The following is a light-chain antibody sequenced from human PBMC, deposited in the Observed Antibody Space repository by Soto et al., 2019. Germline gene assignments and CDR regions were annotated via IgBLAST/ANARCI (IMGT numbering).Light chain of an antibody. CDR1: QSLLHSDGYKY. Sequence: IVMTQSPVSLPVTPGEPASISCKSSQSLLHSDGYKYLDWYVQKAGQSPQLLIYLGSHRASGVPDRISGSGSCTDFTLKISKVEADDVGVYYCMQTLQTPFTFGPGTKVDIE. CDR2: LGS. CDR3: MQTLQTPFT. J-gene: IGKJ3*01. V-gene: IGKV2-28*01.